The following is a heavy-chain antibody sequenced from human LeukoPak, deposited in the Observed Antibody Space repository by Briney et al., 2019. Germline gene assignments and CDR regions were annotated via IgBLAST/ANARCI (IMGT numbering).Heavy chain of an antibody. J-gene: IGHJ5*02. CDR1: GYTFTSYD. D-gene: IGHD2-15*01. CDR2: MNPNSGNT. V-gene: IGHV1-8*01. CDR3: ARWVPPCSGGSCYSGDWFDP. Sequence: ATVKVSCKASGYTFTSYDINWVRQATGQGLEWMGWMNPNSGNTGYAQKFQGRVTMTRNTSISTAYMELSSLRSVDTAVYYCARWVPPCSGGSCYSGDWFDPWGQGTLVTVSS.